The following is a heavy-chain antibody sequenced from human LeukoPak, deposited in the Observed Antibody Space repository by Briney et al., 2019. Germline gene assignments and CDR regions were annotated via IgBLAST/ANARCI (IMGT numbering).Heavy chain of an antibody. CDR2: INSEGSTI. V-gene: IGHV3-74*01. CDR1: GFTFSNNW. D-gene: IGHD2-2*01. Sequence: GGSLRLSCAASGFTFSNNWMHWVRQAPGKGLVWVSRINSEGSTISYADSVKGRFTISRDNAKNTLYLQMHSLRAEDTAVYYCARGGVPAAFDYWGQGTLVTVS. CDR3: ARGGVPAAFDY. J-gene: IGHJ4*02.